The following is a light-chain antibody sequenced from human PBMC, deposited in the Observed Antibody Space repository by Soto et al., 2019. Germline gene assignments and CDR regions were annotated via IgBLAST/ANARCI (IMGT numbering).Light chain of an antibody. CDR3: NSYTSISTYV. J-gene: IGLJ1*01. V-gene: IGLV2-14*03. CDR2: DVT. Sequence: QSALTQSASVSGFPGQSITISCTGTSRDIGSYNYVSWYQQHPDKAPKLMIYDVTNRPSGVSDRFSGCKSGNTASLTISGLQAEDEADYYCNSYTSISTYVFGTGTKVTVL. CDR1: SRDIGSYNY.